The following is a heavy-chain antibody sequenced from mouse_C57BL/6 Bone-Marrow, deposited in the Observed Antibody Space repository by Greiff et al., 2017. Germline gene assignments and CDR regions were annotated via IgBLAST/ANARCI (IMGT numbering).Heavy chain of an antibody. V-gene: IGHV5-17*01. CDR1: GFTFSDYG. CDR2: ISSGSSTI. D-gene: IGHD1-1*01. Sequence: EVKLVESGGGLVKPGGSLKLSCAASGFTFSDYGMHWVRQAPENGLEWVAYISSGSSTIYYADTVKGRFTISRDNAKNTLFLQMTSLRSEDTAMXYCATTVVAYWYFDVWGTGTTVTGSS. CDR3: ATTVVAYWYFDV. J-gene: IGHJ1*03.